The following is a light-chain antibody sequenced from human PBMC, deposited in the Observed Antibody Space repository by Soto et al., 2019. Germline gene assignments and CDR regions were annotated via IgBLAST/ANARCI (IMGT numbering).Light chain of an antibody. CDR3: QQRSNWPVT. Sequence: EIVLTQSPATLSSSPGERATLSCRASQSVSSSLAWYQQKPGQAPRLLIYGASNRAGGIPARFSGSGSGTDFTLTISSLEPEDFEVYYCQQRSNWPVTFGQGTRLEIK. CDR1: QSVSSS. V-gene: IGKV3-11*01. CDR2: GAS. J-gene: IGKJ5*01.